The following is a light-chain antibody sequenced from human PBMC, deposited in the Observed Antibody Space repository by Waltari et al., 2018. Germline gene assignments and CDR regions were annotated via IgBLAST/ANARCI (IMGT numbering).Light chain of an antibody. CDR3: IQALQTPYT. J-gene: IGKJ2*01. CDR1: QSLLHSNGYNY. CDR2: LGS. V-gene: IGKV2-28*01. Sequence: DIVMTQSPLSLPVTPGEPASISCRSSQSLLHSNGYNYLDWYLQKPGQSPQLLIYLGSNRASGVPDRFCGSGSGTDFTLKISRVEADDVGVYYCIQALQTPYTFGQGTKLEIK.